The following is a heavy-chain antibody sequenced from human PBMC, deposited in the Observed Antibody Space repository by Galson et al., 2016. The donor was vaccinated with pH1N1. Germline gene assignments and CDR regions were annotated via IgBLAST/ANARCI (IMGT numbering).Heavy chain of an antibody. V-gene: IGHV1-8*01. CDR3: AVGHCSSTSCYIGEDYYNYGMDV. J-gene: IGHJ6*02. CDR1: GYTFTSYD. D-gene: IGHD2-2*02. Sequence: SVKVSCKASGYTFTSYDINWVRQATGQGLEWMGWMNPNSGNTGYTQKFQGRVTMTRNISISTAYMELSSLRSEDTAVYYCAVGHCSSTSCYIGEDYYNYGMDVWGQGTTVTVSS. CDR2: MNPNSGNT.